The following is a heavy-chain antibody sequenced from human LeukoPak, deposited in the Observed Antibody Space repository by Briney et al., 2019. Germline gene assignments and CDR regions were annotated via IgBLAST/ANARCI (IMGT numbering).Heavy chain of an antibody. CDR3: AKEYQLRGMDV. V-gene: IGHV3-7*03. D-gene: IGHD2-2*01. Sequence: GGSLRLPCAASGFTFSSYWMSWVRQAPGKGPEWVANINQDGSEKYYVDSVKGRFTISRDNAKNSVYLQMNSLRVEDTAVYYCAKEYQLRGMDVWGQGTTVTVSS. CDR1: GFTFSSYW. J-gene: IGHJ6*02. CDR2: INQDGSEK.